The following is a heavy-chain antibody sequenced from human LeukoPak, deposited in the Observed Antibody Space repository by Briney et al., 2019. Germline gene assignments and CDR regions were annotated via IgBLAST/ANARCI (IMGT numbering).Heavy chain of an antibody. D-gene: IGHD1-26*01. J-gene: IGHJ4*02. V-gene: IGHV1-2*02. CDR3: ARDVGRLVIVGATGHFDY. CDR1: GYTFTAYY. Sequence: GASVKVSCKASGYTFTAYYMHWVRQAPGHRLEWMGWINPNSGGTNYAQKFQGRVTMTRDTSISTAYMELSRLRSDATAVYYCARDVGRLVIVGATGHFDYWGQGTLVTVSS. CDR2: INPNSGGT.